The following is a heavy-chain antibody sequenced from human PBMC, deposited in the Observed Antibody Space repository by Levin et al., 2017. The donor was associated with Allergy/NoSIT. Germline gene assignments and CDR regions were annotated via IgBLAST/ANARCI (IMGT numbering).Heavy chain of an antibody. CDR1: GGSISSSSYY. CDR2: IYYSGST. J-gene: IGHJ3*02. D-gene: IGHD2-15*01. Sequence: SQTLSLTCTVSGGSISSSSYYWGWIRQPPGKGLEWIGSIYYSGSTYYNPSLKSRVTISVDTSKNQFSLKLSSVTAADTAVYYCARHVGAPRYCSGGSCLDAFDIWGQGTMVTVSS. CDR3: ARHVGAPRYCSGGSCLDAFDI. V-gene: IGHV4-39*01.